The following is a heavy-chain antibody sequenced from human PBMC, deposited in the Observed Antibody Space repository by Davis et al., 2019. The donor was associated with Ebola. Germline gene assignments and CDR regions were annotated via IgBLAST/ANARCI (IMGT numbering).Heavy chain of an antibody. CDR1: GFTFSNAW. D-gene: IGHD3-3*01. V-gene: IGHV3-15*01. CDR2: IKSKTDGGTT. Sequence: GESLKISCAASGFTFSNAWMSWVRQAPGKGLEWVGRIKSKTDGGTTDYAAPVKGRFTISRDDSKNTLYLQMNSLKTEDTAVYYCTTDLYYDFWSGQAVDYWGQGTLVTVSS. J-gene: IGHJ4*02. CDR3: TTDLYYDFWSGQAVDY.